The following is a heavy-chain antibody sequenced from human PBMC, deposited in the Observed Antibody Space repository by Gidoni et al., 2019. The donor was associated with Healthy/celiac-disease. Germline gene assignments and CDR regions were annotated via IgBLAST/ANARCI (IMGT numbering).Heavy chain of an antibody. CDR3: ASSDFWSGYYPNYYYYGMDV. CDR1: GGSFSGYY. Sequence: QVQLQQWGAGLLKPSETLSLTCAVYGGSFSGYYWSWIRQPPGKGLEWIGEINHSGSTNYNPSLKSRVTISVDTSKNQFSLKLSSVTAADTAVYYCASSDFWSGYYPNYYYYGMDVWGQGTTVTVSS. J-gene: IGHJ6*02. CDR2: INHSGST. V-gene: IGHV4-34*01. D-gene: IGHD3-3*01.